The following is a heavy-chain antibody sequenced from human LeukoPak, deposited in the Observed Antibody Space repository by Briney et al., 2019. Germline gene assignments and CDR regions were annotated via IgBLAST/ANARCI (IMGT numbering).Heavy chain of an antibody. Sequence: GGSLRLSCAAFGFIFTDYGMNWVRQAPGKGLEWVAFIRYDGSDKYYADSVKGRVTIFRDNSKNTLYLQMNSLRAEDTAVYYCAKEGTASKPSDLDYWGQGTLVTVSS. V-gene: IGHV3-30*02. CDR1: GFIFTDYG. CDR2: IRYDGSDK. J-gene: IGHJ4*02. CDR3: AKEGTASKPSDLDY. D-gene: IGHD1/OR15-1a*01.